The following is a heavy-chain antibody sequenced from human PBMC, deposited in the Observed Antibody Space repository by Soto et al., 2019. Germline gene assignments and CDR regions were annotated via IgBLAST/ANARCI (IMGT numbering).Heavy chain of an antibody. J-gene: IGHJ4*02. CDR3: AKQGLGATGSYYYDF. D-gene: IGHD1-26*01. Sequence: GGSLKISSAASGFTFRNFAMNWVRKAPGKGLEWVSFITGSGITTYYSESVKGRFTISRDNSKNTVYLQANSLRAEDTAVYYCAKQGLGATGSYYYDFWGQGSLVTVSS. CDR1: GFTFRNFA. CDR2: ITGSGITT. V-gene: IGHV3-23*01.